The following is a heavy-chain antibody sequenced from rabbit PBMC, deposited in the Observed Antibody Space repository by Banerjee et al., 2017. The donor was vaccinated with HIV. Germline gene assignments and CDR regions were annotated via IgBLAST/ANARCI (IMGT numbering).Heavy chain of an antibody. CDR3: ARDDSYGWVGYDL. Sequence: QEQLVESGGGLVTLGGSLKLSCKASELDFTSSGISWVRQAPGKGLEWIACIYAGSGSSYYANWAKGRFTVSKTSSTTVTLQMTSLTAADTATYFCARDDSYGWVGYDLWGPGTLVTVS. CDR2: IYAGSGSS. D-gene: IGHD6-1*01. CDR1: ELDFTSSG. J-gene: IGHJ4*01. V-gene: IGHV1S45*01.